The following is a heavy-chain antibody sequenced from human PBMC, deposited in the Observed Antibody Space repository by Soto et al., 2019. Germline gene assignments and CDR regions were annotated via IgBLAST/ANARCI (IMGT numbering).Heavy chain of an antibody. Sequence: EASVKVSCKASGYTFTGYYMHWVRQAPGQGLEWMGWINPNSGGTNYAQKFQGRVTMTRDTSISTAYMELSRLRSDDTAVYYCARDYYYDSSGNYCFDYWGQGTLVTVS. CDR2: INPNSGGT. CDR3: ARDYYYDSSGNYCFDY. V-gene: IGHV1-2*02. CDR1: GYTFTGYY. J-gene: IGHJ4*02. D-gene: IGHD3-22*01.